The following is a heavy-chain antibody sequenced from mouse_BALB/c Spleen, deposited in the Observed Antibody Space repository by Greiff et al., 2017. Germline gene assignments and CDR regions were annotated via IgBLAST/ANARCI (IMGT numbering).Heavy chain of an antibody. D-gene: IGHD1-1*02. CDR2: INPYYDST. Sequence: EVQLQQFGAELVKPGASVKISCKASGYTFTDYNMDWVKQSHGKSLEWIGDINPYYDSTSYNQKFKGKATLTVDKSSSTAYMELRSLTSEDTAVYDDARTCYGGYWYFDDWGAGTTVTVSS. CDR1: GYTFTDYN. CDR3: ARTCYGGYWYFDD. J-gene: IGHJ1*01. V-gene: IGHV1-18*01.